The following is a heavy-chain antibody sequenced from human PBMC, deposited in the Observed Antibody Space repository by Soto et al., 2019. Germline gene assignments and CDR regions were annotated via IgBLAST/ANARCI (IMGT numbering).Heavy chain of an antibody. D-gene: IGHD6-13*01. CDR3: SLSSSSWSMSHYYYYYYMDV. J-gene: IGHJ6*03. CDR2: ISGSDGST. V-gene: IGHV3-23*01. Sequence: GGSLRLSCAASGFTFSSYALSWVRQAPGKGLEWVSAISGSDGSTYYADSVKGRFTTSRDNSKNTLYLQMNSLRAEDTAVYYCSLSSSSWSMSHYYYYYYMDVWGKGTTVTVSS. CDR1: GFTFSSYA.